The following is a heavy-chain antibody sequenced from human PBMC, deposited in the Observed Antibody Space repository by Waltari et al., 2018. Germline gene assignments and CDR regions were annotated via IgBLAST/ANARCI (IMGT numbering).Heavy chain of an antibody. D-gene: IGHD5-18*01. V-gene: IGHV3-53*04. CDR3: ARGYRHFDY. J-gene: IGHJ4*02. CDR1: GFPVRSHY. Sequence: VQLVESGGGLVPPGGSLSLSCAASGFPVRSHYMRWVRQAPGKGLEWVSVIYSGGSTYYADSVKGRFTISRHNSKNTLYLQMNSLRAEDTAVYYCARGYRHFDYWGQGTLVTVSS. CDR2: IYSGGST.